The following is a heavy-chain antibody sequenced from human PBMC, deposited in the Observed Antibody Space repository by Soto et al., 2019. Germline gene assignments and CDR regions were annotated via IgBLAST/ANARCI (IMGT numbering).Heavy chain of an antibody. J-gene: IGHJ3*02. CDR3: AKATATGGGAFEI. Sequence: PGGSLRLSCAVSGFICSSYDMSWVRQAPGKGLEWVSTILVGGSTHYEDSVKGRFTISRDTSKNTVYLRMNSLTAGDTAVYYCAKATATGGGAFEIYGQGTMVTVSS. V-gene: IGHV3-23*01. D-gene: IGHD2-8*02. CDR1: GFICSSYD. CDR2: ILVGGST.